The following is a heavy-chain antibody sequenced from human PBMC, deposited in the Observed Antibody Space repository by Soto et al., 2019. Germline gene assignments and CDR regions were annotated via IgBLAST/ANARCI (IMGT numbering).Heavy chain of an antibody. CDR1: GYTFTSYG. V-gene: IGHV1-18*01. CDR2: ISAYNGNT. Sequence: QVQLVQSGAEVKKPGASVKVSCKASGYTFTSYGISWVRQAPGQGLEWMGWISAYNGNTNYAQKLQGRVTMTTDTSTSTAYMELRSLRSDDTAVYYCGRGYCSSTSCPPPDYYYYYMDVWGKGTTVTVSS. CDR3: GRGYCSSTSCPPPDYYYYYMDV. D-gene: IGHD2-2*01. J-gene: IGHJ6*03.